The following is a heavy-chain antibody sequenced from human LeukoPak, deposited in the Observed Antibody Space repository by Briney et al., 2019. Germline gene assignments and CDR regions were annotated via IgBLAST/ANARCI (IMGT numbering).Heavy chain of an antibody. Sequence: ASVKVSCKVSGYTLTELSMHWVRQAPGKGLEWMGGFDPEDGETIYAQKFQGRVTMTEDTSTDTAYMELSSLRSEDTAVYYCATKSLGFGRFAFDIWGQGTMVTVSS. CDR3: ATKSLGFGRFAFDI. J-gene: IGHJ3*02. CDR1: GYTLTELS. CDR2: FDPEDGET. V-gene: IGHV1-24*01. D-gene: IGHD3-10*01.